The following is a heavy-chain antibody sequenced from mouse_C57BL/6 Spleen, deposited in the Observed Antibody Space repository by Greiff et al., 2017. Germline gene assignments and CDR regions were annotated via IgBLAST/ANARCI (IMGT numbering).Heavy chain of an antibody. Sequence: VQLQESGAELARPGASVKLSCKASGYTFTSYGISWVKQRTGQGLEWIGEIYPRSGNTYYNEKFKGKATLTADKSSSTAYMELRSLTSEDTAVYFGAREYYGSSYDYFDYWGQGTTLTVSS. CDR2: IYPRSGNT. CDR3: AREYYGSSYDYFDY. CDR1: GYTFTSYG. V-gene: IGHV1-81*01. D-gene: IGHD1-1*01. J-gene: IGHJ2*01.